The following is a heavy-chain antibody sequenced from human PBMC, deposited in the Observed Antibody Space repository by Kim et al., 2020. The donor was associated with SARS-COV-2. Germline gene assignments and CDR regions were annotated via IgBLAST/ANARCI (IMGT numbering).Heavy chain of an antibody. CDR1: GGSFSGYY. V-gene: IGHV4-34*01. Sequence: SETLSLTCAVYGGSFSGYYWSWIRQPPGMGLEWIGEINHSGSTNYNPSLKSRVTISVDTSKNQFSLKLSSVTAADTAVYYCARGPRSAAGPHFDYWGQGT. CDR3: ARGPRSAAGPHFDY. J-gene: IGHJ4*02. D-gene: IGHD6-13*01. CDR2: INHSGST.